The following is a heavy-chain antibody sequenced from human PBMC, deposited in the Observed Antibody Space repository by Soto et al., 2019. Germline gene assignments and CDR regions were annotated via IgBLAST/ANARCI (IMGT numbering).Heavy chain of an antibody. V-gene: IGHV3-30*18. J-gene: IGHJ4*02. CDR3: AKDIVKYTYGACDY. CDR1: GFTFSSSG. CDR2: ISYDGSNN. Sequence: GGSLRLSCAASGFTFSSSGMYWVRQAPGKGLEWVAAISYDGSNNYHADSVKGRFTISRDNSKNTLYLQLNSLRTEDTAVYYCAKDIVKYTYGACDYWGQGVLVTVSS. D-gene: IGHD5-18*01.